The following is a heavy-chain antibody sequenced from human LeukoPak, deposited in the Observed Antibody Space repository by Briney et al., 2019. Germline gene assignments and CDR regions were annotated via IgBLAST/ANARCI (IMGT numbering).Heavy chain of an antibody. D-gene: IGHD2-2*01. CDR1: GYTFTGYY. CDR3: ARDVSSTSTRNAWGPTGDY. J-gene: IGHJ4*02. Sequence: ASVKVCCKAAGYTFTGYYMHRVRQAPGQGLEWMGWINPNSGGTNYAQKFQGRVTMTRDTSISTAYMELSRLRSDDTAVYYCARDVSSTSTRNAWGPTGDYWGQGTLVTVSS. CDR2: INPNSGGT. V-gene: IGHV1-2*02.